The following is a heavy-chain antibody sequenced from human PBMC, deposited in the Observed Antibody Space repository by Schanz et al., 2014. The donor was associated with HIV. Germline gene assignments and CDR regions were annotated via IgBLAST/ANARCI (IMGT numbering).Heavy chain of an antibody. CDR1: XFPFSSYS. CDR2: VRSDGNSM. J-gene: IGHJ4*02. D-gene: IGHD6-13*01. V-gene: IGHV3-48*02. CDR3: AREPLPGNXXXFDY. Sequence: EVQLVESXXXXVQPGGXXXXXXXASXFPFSSYSMNWVRQAPGKGLEWVSYVRSDGNSMKYADSVKGRFTISRDNGKNSLYLQMASLRDDDTAVYYCAREPLPGNXXXFDYWGQGALVTVSS.